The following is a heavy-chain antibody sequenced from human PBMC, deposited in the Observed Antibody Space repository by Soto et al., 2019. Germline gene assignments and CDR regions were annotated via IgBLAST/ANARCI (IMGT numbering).Heavy chain of an antibody. J-gene: IGHJ4*02. V-gene: IGHV4-39*01. CDR2: IYYSGST. D-gene: IGHD3-10*01. CDR1: GGSISSSSYY. Sequence: TSETLSLTCTVSGGSISSSSYYWGWIRQPPGKGLEWIGSIYYSGSTYYNPSLKSRVTISVDTSKNQFSLKLSSVTAADTAVYYCATHHGSAEFDYWGQGTLVTVSS. CDR3: ATHHGSAEFDY.